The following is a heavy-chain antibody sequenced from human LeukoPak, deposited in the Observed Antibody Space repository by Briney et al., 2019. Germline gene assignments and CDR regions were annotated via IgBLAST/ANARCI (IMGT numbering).Heavy chain of an antibody. V-gene: IGHV4-39*01. D-gene: IGHD3-22*01. CDR1: GGSISSSSYY. Sequence: SETLSLTCTVSGGSISSSSYYWGWIRQPPGKGLEWIGSIYYSGSTYYNPSLKSRVTISVDTSKNQSSLKLSSVTAADTAVYYCARSLDSSGYYTGWGQETLVTVSS. J-gene: IGHJ4*02. CDR3: ARSLDSSGYYTG. CDR2: IYYSGST.